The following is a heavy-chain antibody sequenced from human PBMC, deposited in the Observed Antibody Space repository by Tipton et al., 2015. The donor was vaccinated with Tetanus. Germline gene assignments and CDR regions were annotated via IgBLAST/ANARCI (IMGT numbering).Heavy chain of an antibody. Sequence: SLRLSCAASGFTFSSYSMNWVRQAPGKGLEWVSSISSSSSYIYYADSVKGRFTISRDNAKNSLYLQMNSLRAEDTAVYYCAREGAAPYGFAVDYWGQGTLVTVSS. CDR2: ISSSSSYI. CDR3: AREGAAPYGFAVDY. CDR1: GFTFSSYS. J-gene: IGHJ4*02. D-gene: IGHD1-26*01. V-gene: IGHV3-21*01.